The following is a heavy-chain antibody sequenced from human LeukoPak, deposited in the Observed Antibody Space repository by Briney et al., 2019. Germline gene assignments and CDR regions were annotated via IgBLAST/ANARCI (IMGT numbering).Heavy chain of an antibody. J-gene: IGHJ6*03. CDR3: ARSPRGYSGYDYFYYYYYYMDV. D-gene: IGHD5-12*01. CDR2: IYTSGST. CDR1: GGSISSGSYY. Sequence: SETLSLTCTVSGGSISSGSYYWSWIRQPAGKGLEWIGRIYTSGSTNYNPSLKSRVTISVDTSKNQFSLKLSSVTAADTAVYYCARSPRGYSGYDYFYYYYYYMDVWGKGTTVTISS. V-gene: IGHV4-61*02.